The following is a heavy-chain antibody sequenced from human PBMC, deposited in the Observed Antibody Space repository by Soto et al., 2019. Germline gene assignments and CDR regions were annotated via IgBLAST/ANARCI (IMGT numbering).Heavy chain of an antibody. J-gene: IGHJ3*02. CDR2: ISGSGGST. CDR3: AKDYYYDSSGPEAFDI. Sequence: GGSMRLSCAASGFTFSSYAMSWVRQAPGKGLEWVSAISGSGGSTYYADSVKGRFTISRDNSKNTLYLQMNSLRAEDTAVYYSAKDYYYDSSGPEAFDIWGQGTMVTVSS. D-gene: IGHD3-22*01. V-gene: IGHV3-23*01. CDR1: GFTFSSYA.